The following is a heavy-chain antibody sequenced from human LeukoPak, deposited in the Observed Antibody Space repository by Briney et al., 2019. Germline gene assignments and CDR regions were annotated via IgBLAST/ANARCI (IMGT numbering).Heavy chain of an antibody. V-gene: IGHV3-74*01. CDR1: GFTFSSYW. J-gene: IGHJ4*02. CDR3: ARDLSEYGWFGELYY. D-gene: IGHD3-10*01. CDR2: INSDGIST. Sequence: GGSLRLSCAASGFTFSSYWMHWVRQAPGKGLVGVSRINSDGISTNYADSVKGRFTISRDNDKNTMYLQMNSLRAEDTAVYYCARDLSEYGWFGELYYWGQGTLVTVSS.